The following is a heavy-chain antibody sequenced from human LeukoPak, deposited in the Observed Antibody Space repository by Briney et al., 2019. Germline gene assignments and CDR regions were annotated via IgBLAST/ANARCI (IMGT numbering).Heavy chain of an antibody. CDR1: GFNFSNYW. Sequence: GGSLRLSCAASGFNFSNYWIFWVRQAPGKGLVWVSRINSDGSSTSYADSVKGRFTISRDNAKSTLYLQMNSLRAEDTAVYYCARGYNWAQDYWGQGTLVTVSS. V-gene: IGHV3-74*01. D-gene: IGHD1-20*01. CDR2: INSDGSST. CDR3: ARGYNWAQDY. J-gene: IGHJ4*02.